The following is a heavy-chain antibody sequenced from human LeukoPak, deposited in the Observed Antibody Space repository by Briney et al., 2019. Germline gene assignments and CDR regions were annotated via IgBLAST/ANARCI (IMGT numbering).Heavy chain of an antibody. CDR3: AKELCGDHVGWFDP. CDR1: GFTFSSYA. J-gene: IGHJ5*02. CDR2: ISGSGGST. V-gene: IGHV3-23*01. Sequence: GSLRLSCAASGFTFSSYAISWVRQAPGRGLEGVSAISGSGGSTYYADSVKGRFTISRDNSKNTLYLQMNSLRAEDTAVYYCAKELCGDHVGWFDPWGQGTLVTVSS. D-gene: IGHD4-17*01.